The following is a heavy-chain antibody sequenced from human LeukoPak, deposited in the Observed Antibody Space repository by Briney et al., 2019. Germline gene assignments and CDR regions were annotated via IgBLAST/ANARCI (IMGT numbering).Heavy chain of an antibody. V-gene: IGHV3-43*02. D-gene: IGHD3-16*01. CDR1: GLTFDDYA. J-gene: IGHJ4*02. CDR2: ISGDGGST. Sequence: PGGSLRLSCVASGLTFDDYAMHWVRQAPGKGPEWVSLISGDGGSTFYADSVKGRFSISRDNSKNSLYLQMNSLRTEDTATYYCAKESGKFDDWGQGTLVAVSS. CDR3: AKESGKFDD.